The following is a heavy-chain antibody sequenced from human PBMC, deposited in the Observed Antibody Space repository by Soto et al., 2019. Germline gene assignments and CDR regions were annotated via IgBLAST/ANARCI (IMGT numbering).Heavy chain of an antibody. CDR3: GSTYYNPSLKSRVTISVDTSKNQFSLKLSSVTAADTAVYYCARDKRITIFGVVIEGDPTDYYGMDV. J-gene: IGHJ6*02. V-gene: IGHV1-18*01. Sequence: GTSVKLSCKTSGYPFTSYGIGCVRQAPGQGLEWMAWISPYNGNTYYAQKFQGRVTMTTDTSTNTVYMELRSLRSDDTAVYYSGSTYYNPSLKSRVTISVDTSKNQFSLKLSSVTAADTAVYYCARDKRITIFGVVIEGDPTDYYGMDVWGQGTTVTVSS. CDR2: ISPYNGNT. CDR1: GYPFTSYG. D-gene: IGHD2-21*02.